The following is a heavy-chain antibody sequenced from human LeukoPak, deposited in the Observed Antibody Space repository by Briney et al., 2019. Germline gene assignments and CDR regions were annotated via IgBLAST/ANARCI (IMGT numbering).Heavy chain of an antibody. Sequence: PGGSLRLSCAASGFIFNSYGMHWVRQAPGKGLEWVAFIQFDGNNKKYADSVQGRLTISRDDSKNTLYLQMNSLRTDDTAVYYCARDLRQDRDLLTGDYYYYYYMDVWGKGTTVTVSS. V-gene: IGHV3-30*02. J-gene: IGHJ6*03. D-gene: IGHD3-9*01. CDR3: ARDLRQDRDLLTGDYYYYYYMDV. CDR2: IQFDGNNK. CDR1: GFIFNSYG.